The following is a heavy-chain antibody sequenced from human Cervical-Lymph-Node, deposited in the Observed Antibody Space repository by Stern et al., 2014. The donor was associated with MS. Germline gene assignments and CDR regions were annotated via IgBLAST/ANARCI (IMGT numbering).Heavy chain of an antibody. CDR3: ARLRGSSLPTHY. J-gene: IGHJ4*02. V-gene: IGHV5-51*03. CDR1: GYSFSDYW. D-gene: IGHD6-6*01. Sequence: EVQLVESGAEVKKPGESLKISCQGFGYSFSDYWIGWVRQMPGKGLEWMGMIYPGDSDTRYSPSFQGQVTISADKSISTAFLQWSSLKASDTAIYFCARLRGSSLPTHYWGQGTLVTVSS. CDR2: IYPGDSDT.